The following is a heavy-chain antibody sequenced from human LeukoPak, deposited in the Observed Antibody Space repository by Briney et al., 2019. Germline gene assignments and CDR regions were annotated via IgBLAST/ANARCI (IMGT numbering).Heavy chain of an antibody. CDR1: GYTITHYA. J-gene: IGHJ4*02. CDR3: ARSNNDGDYLGVGFDY. D-gene: IGHD4-17*01. V-gene: IGHV7-4-1*02. Sequence: ASVTVSCKASGYTITHYAMHWVRQAPGQGLEWMGWINTNTGNPTYAQGFTGRFVFSLDTSVSTAYLQISSLQAEDTAVYYCARSNNDGDYLGVGFDYWGQGTLVTVSS. CDR2: INTNTGNP.